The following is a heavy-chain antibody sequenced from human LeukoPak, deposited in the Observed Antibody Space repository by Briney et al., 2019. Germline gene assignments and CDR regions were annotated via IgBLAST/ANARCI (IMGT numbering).Heavy chain of an antibody. CDR3: ARIGGGSSAVAGRGWFDP. CDR2: IQQGGSHK. D-gene: IGHD6-19*01. J-gene: IGHJ5*02. CDR1: GFTFSSYW. Sequence: GGSLRLSCAASGFTFSSYWMGWVRQSPAKGLEWVASIQQGGSHKYYVDSVKGRFTISRDNAKNSLFLQMDSLRAEDTAVYYCARIGGGSSAVAGRGWFDPWGQGTLATVSS. V-gene: IGHV3-7*03.